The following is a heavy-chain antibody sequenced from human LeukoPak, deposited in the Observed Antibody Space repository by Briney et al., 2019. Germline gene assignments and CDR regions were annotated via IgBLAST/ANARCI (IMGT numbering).Heavy chain of an antibody. D-gene: IGHD3-22*01. CDR1: GFNFSSYA. V-gene: IGHV3-23*01. CDR2: ISGSGGST. Sequence: GGSLRLSCTASGFNFSSYAMNWVRQAPGKGLEWVSAISGSGGSTYYTDSVKGRFTISRDSSQNTLFLQMNSLRADDTAVYYCAKALVSMIVVAPIWWGQGTLVTVSS. CDR3: AKALVSMIVVAPIW. J-gene: IGHJ4*02.